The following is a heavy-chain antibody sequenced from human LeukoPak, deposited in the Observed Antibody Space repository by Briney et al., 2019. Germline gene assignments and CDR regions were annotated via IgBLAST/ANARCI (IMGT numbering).Heavy chain of an antibody. V-gene: IGHV1-2*02. D-gene: IGHD1-7*01. CDR3: ASAAHKYNWNYQYNWFDP. CDR1: GYTFTGYY. J-gene: IGHJ5*02. Sequence: ASVKVSCKASGYTFTGYYMHWVRQAPGQGLEWMGWINPNSGGTNYAQKFQGRVTMTRDTSISTAYMELSRLRAEDTAVYYCASAAHKYNWNYQYNWFDPWGQGTLVTVSS. CDR2: INPNSGGT.